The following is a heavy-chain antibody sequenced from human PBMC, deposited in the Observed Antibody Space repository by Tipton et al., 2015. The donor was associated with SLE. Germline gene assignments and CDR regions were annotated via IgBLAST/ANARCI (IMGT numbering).Heavy chain of an antibody. D-gene: IGHD3-22*01. CDR1: GFTFSNYA. Sequence: SLRLSCAASGFTFSNYAMTWVRQAPGKGLEWVSLVRGSGDTTYYADSVEGRFTISRDNSKNTLYLQMNSLRAEDTAVYYCAKGGYYSFFDYWGQGTLVTVSS. CDR3: AKGGYYSFFDY. J-gene: IGHJ4*02. V-gene: IGHV3-23*01. CDR2: VRGSGDTT.